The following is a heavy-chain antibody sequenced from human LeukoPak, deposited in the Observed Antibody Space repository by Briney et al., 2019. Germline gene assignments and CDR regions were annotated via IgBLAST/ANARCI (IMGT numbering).Heavy chain of an antibody. D-gene: IGHD2-2*01. Sequence: SETLSLTCTVSGGSISNYYWSWIRQPAGKGLEWIGRIYISESTNYNPSLKSRVTMSVDTSKNQFSLKLRSVTAADTAVYYCAREGLSIVGVPAAMYAFDIWGQGTMVTVSS. CDR3: AREGLSIVGVPAAMYAFDI. J-gene: IGHJ3*02. CDR1: GGSISNYY. V-gene: IGHV4-4*07. CDR2: IYISEST.